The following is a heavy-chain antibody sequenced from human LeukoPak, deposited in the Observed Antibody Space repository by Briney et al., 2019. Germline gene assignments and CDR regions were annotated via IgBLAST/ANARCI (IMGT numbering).Heavy chain of an antibody. D-gene: IGHD3-3*01. Sequence: RASVKVSCKASGYTFTSYGISWLRQAPGQGLEWMGWISAYNGNTNYAQKLQGRVTMTTDTSTSTAYMELRSLRSDDTAVYYCARDGDRIFGVVIKGYWGQGTLVTVSS. CDR2: ISAYNGNT. CDR1: GYTFTSYG. J-gene: IGHJ4*02. CDR3: ARDGDRIFGVVIKGY. V-gene: IGHV1-18*01.